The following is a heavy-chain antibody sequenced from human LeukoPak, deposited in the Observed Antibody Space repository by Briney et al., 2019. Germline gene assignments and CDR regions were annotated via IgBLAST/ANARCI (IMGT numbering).Heavy chain of an antibody. CDR3: ASSYYYDSSHYFY. CDR2: IRYDGSNK. Sequence: GGSLRLSCAASGFTFSSYGMHWVRQAPGKGLEWVAFIRYDGSNKYYADSVKGRFTISRDNSKNTLYLQMNSLRAEDTAVYYCASSYYYDSSHYFYWGQGTLVTVSS. V-gene: IGHV3-30*02. J-gene: IGHJ4*02. CDR1: GFTFSSYG. D-gene: IGHD3-22*01.